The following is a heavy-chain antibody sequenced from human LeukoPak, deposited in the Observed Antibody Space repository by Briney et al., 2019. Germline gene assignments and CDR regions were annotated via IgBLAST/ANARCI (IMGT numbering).Heavy chain of an antibody. CDR1: GFTFSSCA. CDR3: AKGYSSGWRTYFDY. D-gene: IGHD6-19*01. J-gene: IGHJ4*02. V-gene: IGHV3-23*01. CDR2: IISTGGST. Sequence: GGSLRLSCAASGFTFSSCAMSWVRQAPGKGPEWVSRIISTGGSTYYADSVKGRFTISRDNSKSTLSLQMDNLRAEDTAVYYCAKGYSSGWRTYFDYWGQGTLVTVSS.